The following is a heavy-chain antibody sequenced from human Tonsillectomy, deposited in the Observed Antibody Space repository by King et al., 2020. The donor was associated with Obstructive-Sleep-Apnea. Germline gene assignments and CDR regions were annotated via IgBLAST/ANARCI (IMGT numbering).Heavy chain of an antibody. CDR3: ARPTVTLEY. D-gene: IGHD4-17*01. V-gene: IGHV3-74*01. Sequence: VQLVESGGALVQPGGSLRLSCAASGFTFSSYWMHWVRQAPGKGLVWVSRINPDGSVAIYADSVKGRFTISRDNAKNTLYLQMNDQRPGDTARYYLARPTVTLEYWGQGSQVTVSS. J-gene: IGHJ4*02. CDR2: INPDGSVA. CDR1: GFTFSSYW.